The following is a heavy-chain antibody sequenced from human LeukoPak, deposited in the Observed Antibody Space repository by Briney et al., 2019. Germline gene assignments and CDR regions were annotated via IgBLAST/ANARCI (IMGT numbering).Heavy chain of an antibody. CDR2: IKQDGSEK. J-gene: IGHJ4*02. V-gene: IGHV3-7*01. Sequence: GGSLRLSCAASGFTFSSYSMNWVRQAPGKGLEWVANIKQDGSEKYYVDSVKGRFTISRDNAKNSLYLQMNSLRAEDTAVYYCARDLLGYDFWSGYFDYWGQGTLVTVSS. CDR3: ARDLLGYDFWSGYFDY. D-gene: IGHD3-3*01. CDR1: GFTFSSYS.